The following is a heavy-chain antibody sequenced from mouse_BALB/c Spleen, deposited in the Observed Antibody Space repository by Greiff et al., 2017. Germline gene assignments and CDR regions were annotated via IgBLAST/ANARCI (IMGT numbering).Heavy chain of an antibody. Sequence: EVQLQQSGPELVKPGASVKISCKASGYTFTDYNMHWVKQSHGKSLEWIGYIYPYNGGTGYNQKFKGKATLTVDNSSSTAYMELRSLTSEDSAVYYCARNNGSSYYAMDYWGQGTSVTVSS. D-gene: IGHD1-1*01. CDR2: IYPYNGGT. CDR1: GYTFTDYN. CDR3: ARNNGSSYYAMDY. J-gene: IGHJ4*01. V-gene: IGHV1S29*02.